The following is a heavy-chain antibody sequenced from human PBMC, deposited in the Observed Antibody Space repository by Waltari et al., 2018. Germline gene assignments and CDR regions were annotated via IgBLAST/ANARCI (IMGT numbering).Heavy chain of an antibody. V-gene: IGHV3-23*03. D-gene: IGHD3-22*01. CDR1: GFTFSIYA. J-gene: IGHJ4*02. Sequence: EVQLLVSGGGLVQPGGSLRLSCAASGFTFSIYAMSWVRQAPGKGLEWVSVIYSGGSTYYADSVKGRFTISRDNSKNTLYLQMNSLRAEDTAVYYCAKDLNTDYYDSSGYYTSWGQGTLVTVSS. CDR2: IYSGGST. CDR3: AKDLNTDYYDSSGYYTS.